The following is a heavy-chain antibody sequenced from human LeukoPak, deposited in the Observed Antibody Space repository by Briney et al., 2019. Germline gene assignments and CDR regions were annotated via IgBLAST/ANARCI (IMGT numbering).Heavy chain of an antibody. V-gene: IGHV4-59*01. CDR3: ARGKNVWMPLDY. CDR2: IYYSGST. Sequence: MSSETLSLTCTVSGVSISGYYWSWIRQPPGKGLEWIGYIYYSGSTNSNPSLKSRVNISIDRSKNQFSLKLTSVTAADTAVYYCARGKNVWMPLDYWGQGTLVTVSS. J-gene: IGHJ4*02. D-gene: IGHD3-16*01. CDR1: GVSISGYY.